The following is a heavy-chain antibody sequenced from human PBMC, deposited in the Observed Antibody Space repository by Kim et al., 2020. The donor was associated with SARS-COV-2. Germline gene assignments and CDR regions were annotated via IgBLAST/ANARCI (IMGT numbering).Heavy chain of an antibody. CDR3: ARVRTRYEYIWGSYRTDAFDI. Sequence: SETLSLTCTVSGGSISSGGYYWSWIRQHPGKGLEWIGYIYYSGSTYYNPSLKSRVTIPVDTSKNQFSLKLSSVTAADTAVYYCARVRTRYEYIWGSYRTDAFDIWGQGTMVTVSS. CDR2: IYYSGST. CDR1: GGSISSGGYY. V-gene: IGHV4-31*03. D-gene: IGHD3-16*02. J-gene: IGHJ3*02.